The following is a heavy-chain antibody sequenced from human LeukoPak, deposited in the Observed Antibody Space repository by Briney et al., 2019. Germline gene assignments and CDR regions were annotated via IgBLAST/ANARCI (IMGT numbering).Heavy chain of an antibody. CDR2: IWYDGSNK. V-gene: IGHV3-33*08. D-gene: IGHD5-12*01. J-gene: IGHJ4*02. CDR1: GFIFSDYY. Sequence: GGSLRPSCAASGFIFSDYYMAWVRQAPGKGLEWVAVIWYDGSNKYYADSVKGRFTISRDNSKNTLYLQINSLRVEDTAVYYCARGQGAYAPYFDYWGQGTLVTVSS. CDR3: ARGQGAYAPYFDY.